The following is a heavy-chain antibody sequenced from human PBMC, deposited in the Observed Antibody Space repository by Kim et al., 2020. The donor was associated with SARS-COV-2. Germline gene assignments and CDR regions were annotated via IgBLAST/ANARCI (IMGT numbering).Heavy chain of an antibody. CDR2: ISAYNGNT. Sequence: ASVKVSCKASGYTFTSYGISWVRQAPGQGLEWMGWISAYNGNTNYAQKLQGRVTMTTDTSTSTAYMELRSLRSDDTAVYYCARAGYFDSADYYYYYGMDVWGQGTTVTVSS. CDR3: ARAGYFDSADYYYYYGMDV. D-gene: IGHD3-9*01. V-gene: IGHV1-18*01. CDR1: GYTFTSYG. J-gene: IGHJ6*02.